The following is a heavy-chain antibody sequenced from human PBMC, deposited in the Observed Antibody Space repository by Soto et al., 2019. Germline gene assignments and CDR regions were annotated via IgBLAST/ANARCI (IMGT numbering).Heavy chain of an antibody. CDR2: ISSNGGST. J-gene: IGHJ4*02. CDR1: GFNLSSYA. Sequence: PGGSLRLSCSASGFNLSSYAMHWVRQAPGKGLEYVSAISSNGGSTYYADSVKGRFTISRDNSKNTLYLQMSSLRAEDTAVYYCVKDSCPSIAARPSYFDYWGQGTLVTVSS. CDR3: VKDSCPSIAARPSYFDY. V-gene: IGHV3-64D*08. D-gene: IGHD6-6*01.